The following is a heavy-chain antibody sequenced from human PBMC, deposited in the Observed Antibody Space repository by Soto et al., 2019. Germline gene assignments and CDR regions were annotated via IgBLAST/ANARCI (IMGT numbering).Heavy chain of an antibody. CDR3: ARAGYYYEVSGFVRTFDF. CDR2: IYYSGRT. D-gene: IGHD3-22*01. V-gene: IGHV4-59*01. CDR1: GGSINSYY. Sequence: SETLSLTCIVSGGSINSYYWSCIRQPPGKGLEWIGYIYYSGRTNYNSSLKSRVTISMDTSKNQFSLKLSSVTAADTAVYYCARAGYYYEVSGFVRTFDFWGQGKLVTDSA. J-gene: IGHJ4*02.